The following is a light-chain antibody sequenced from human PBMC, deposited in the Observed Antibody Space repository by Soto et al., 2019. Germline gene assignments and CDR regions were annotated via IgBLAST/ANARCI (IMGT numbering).Light chain of an antibody. CDR1: QSMSSN. J-gene: IGKJ5*01. Sequence: IVLTQSPATLSVSPGERATLSCLASQSMSSNLAWYQQRPGQAPRLLIYGASTRATGIPARFSGSGSGTDFTLTISRLEPEDFAVFYCQQYGSSITFGQGTRLEIK. V-gene: IGKV3-20*01. CDR2: GAS. CDR3: QQYGSSIT.